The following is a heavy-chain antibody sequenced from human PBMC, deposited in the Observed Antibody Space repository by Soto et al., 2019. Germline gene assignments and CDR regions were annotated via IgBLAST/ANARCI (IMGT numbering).Heavy chain of an antibody. CDR2: ISAYNGNT. CDR3: ACADGWDCSGGSCSTYYFDY. Sequence: GASVKVSCKASGYTFTSYGISWVRQAPGQGLEWMGWISAYNGNTNYAQKLQGRVTMTTDTSTSTAYIELRSLRSDDTAVYYCACADGWDCSGGSCSTYYFDYWGQGTLVTVSS. J-gene: IGHJ4*02. D-gene: IGHD2-15*01. CDR1: GYTFTSYG. V-gene: IGHV1-18*01.